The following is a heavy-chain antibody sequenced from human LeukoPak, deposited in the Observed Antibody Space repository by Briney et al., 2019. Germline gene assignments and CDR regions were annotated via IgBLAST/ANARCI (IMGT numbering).Heavy chain of an antibody. V-gene: IGHV4-59*08. CDR3: ARRSYDFYFDY. CDR2: IYYSGST. J-gene: IGHJ4*02. D-gene: IGHD3-3*01. CDR1: GGSISSYY. Sequence: SETLSLTCTVSGGSISSYYWSWIRLPPGKGLEWIGYIYYSGSTNYNPSLKSRVTISVDTSKNQFSLKLSSVTAADTAVYYCARRSYDFYFDYWGQGTLVTVSS.